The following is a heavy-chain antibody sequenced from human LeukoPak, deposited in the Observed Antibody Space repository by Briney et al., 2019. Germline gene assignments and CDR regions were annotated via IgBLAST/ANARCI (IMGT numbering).Heavy chain of an antibody. V-gene: IGHV3-48*03. CDR3: ARDQRYGDYWSGFDY. J-gene: IGHJ4*02. CDR2: ISSSGSTI. D-gene: IGHD4-17*01. Sequence: PGGSLRLSCAASGFTFSSYEMNWVRQAPGKGLEWVSYISSSGSTIYYADSVKGRFTISRDNAKNSLYLQVNSLRAEDTAVYYCARDQRYGDYWSGFDYWGQGTLVTVSS. CDR1: GFTFSSYE.